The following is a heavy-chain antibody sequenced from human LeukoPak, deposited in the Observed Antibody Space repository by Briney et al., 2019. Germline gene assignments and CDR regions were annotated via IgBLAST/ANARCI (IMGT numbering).Heavy chain of an antibody. D-gene: IGHD4-17*01. CDR1: GGTFSSYA. V-gene: IGHV1-69*01. CDR2: IIPIFGTA. CDR3: ARDLGAPGAFDI. Sequence: ASVKVSCKASGGTFSSYAISWVRQAPGQGLEWMGGIIPIFGTANYAQKLQGRVTITADESTSTAYMELSSLRSEDTAVYYCARDLGAPGAFDIWGQGTMVTVSS. J-gene: IGHJ3*02.